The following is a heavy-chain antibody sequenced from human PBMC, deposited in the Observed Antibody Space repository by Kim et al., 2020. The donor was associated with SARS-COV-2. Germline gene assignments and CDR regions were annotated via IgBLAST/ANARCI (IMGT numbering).Heavy chain of an antibody. CDR1: GFTFSSYA. CDR3: AKVRARLLGYYYYGMDV. Sequence: GGSLRFSCAASGFTFSSYAMSWVREAPGKGLEWVSAISGSGGSTYYADSVKGRYTISRDNSKNTLYLQMNSLRAEDTAVYYCAKVRARLLGYYYYGMDVWGQKTTVTVSS. V-gene: IGHV3-23*01. J-gene: IGHJ6*02. CDR2: ISGSGGST. D-gene: IGHD2-8*02.